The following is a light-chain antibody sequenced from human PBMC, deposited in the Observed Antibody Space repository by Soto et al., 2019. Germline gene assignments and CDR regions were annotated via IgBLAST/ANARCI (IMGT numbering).Light chain of an antibody. J-gene: IGLJ3*02. V-gene: IGLV2-11*01. CDR2: DVT. CDR1: SSDVGFYNY. CDR3: CSYAGSFTWV. Sequence: QSVLTQPRSVSGSPGQSVTISCTGTSSDVGFYNYVSWYQQLPGKAPKLMIYDVTKWPSGVPDRFSGSKSGNTASLTISGLQAEDEADYYCCSYAGSFTWVFGGGTKLTVL.